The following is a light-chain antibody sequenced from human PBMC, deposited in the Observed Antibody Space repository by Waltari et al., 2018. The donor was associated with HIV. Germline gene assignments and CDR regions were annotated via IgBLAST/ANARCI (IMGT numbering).Light chain of an antibody. Sequence: QSVLTHSPSASGPPWHRVTISCSRAAATSGRKGVACYQQFPGTAPKLRIYRNNQRPSGVPDRFSGSKSGTSASLAISGLQSEDEATYYCATLDDSLNGPIFGGGTRLTVL. J-gene: IGLJ2*01. CDR1: AATSGRKG. CDR3: ATLDDSLNGPI. V-gene: IGLV1-44*01. CDR2: RNN.